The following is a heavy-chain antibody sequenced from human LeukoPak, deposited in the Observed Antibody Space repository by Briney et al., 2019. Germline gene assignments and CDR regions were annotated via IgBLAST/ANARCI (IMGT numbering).Heavy chain of an antibody. D-gene: IGHD2-2*02. CDR1: GYTFTSYG. CDR3: ARDYPGYCSSTSCYRPVDY. J-gene: IGHJ4*02. V-gene: IGHV1-18*01. CDR2: ISAYNGNT. Sequence: AXVKVSCKASGYTFTSYGISWVRQAPGQGLEWMGWISAYNGNTKYAQKLQGRVTMTTDTYTSTASMELRSLRSDDTAVYYCARDYPGYCSSTSCYRPVDYWGQGTLVTVSS.